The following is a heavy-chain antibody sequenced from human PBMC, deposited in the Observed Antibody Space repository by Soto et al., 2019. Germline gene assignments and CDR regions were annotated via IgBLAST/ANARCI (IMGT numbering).Heavy chain of an antibody. CDR3: ARGAVRVVGATSDAFDI. Sequence: QVQLVQSGAEVKKPGSSVKVSCKASRGTFSSYAISWVRQAPGQGLEWMGEIIPIFGTANYAQKFQGRVTITADESTSTAYMELSSLRSEDTAVYYCARGAVRVVGATSDAFDIWGQGTMVTVSS. D-gene: IGHD1-26*01. J-gene: IGHJ3*02. CDR1: RGTFSSYA. CDR2: IIPIFGTA. V-gene: IGHV1-69*01.